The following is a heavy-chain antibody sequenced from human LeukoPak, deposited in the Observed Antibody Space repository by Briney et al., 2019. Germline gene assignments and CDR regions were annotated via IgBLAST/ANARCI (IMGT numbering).Heavy chain of an antibody. Sequence: GGSLRLSCAASGFTFDDYGMSWVRQAPGKGLEWVSGINWNGGSTGYADSVKGRFTISRDNAKNSLYLQMNSLRAEDTALYYCAKTRYYADAFDIWGQGTMVTVSS. J-gene: IGHJ3*02. CDR3: AKTRYYADAFDI. CDR2: INWNGGST. V-gene: IGHV3-20*04. D-gene: IGHD3-10*01. CDR1: GFTFDDYG.